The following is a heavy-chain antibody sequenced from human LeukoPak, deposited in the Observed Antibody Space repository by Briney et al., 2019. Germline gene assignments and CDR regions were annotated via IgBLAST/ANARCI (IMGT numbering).Heavy chain of an antibody. CDR3: ANEWMNDAFGI. CDR1: GFTFSSYG. J-gene: IGHJ3*02. V-gene: IGHV3-33*06. CDR2: IWYDGSNK. Sequence: GGSLRLSCAASGFTFSSYGMHWVRQAPGRGLEWVAVIWYDGSNKYYADSVKGRFTISRDNSKNTLYLQMNSLRVEDTAVYYCANEWMNDAFGIWGQGTMVTVSS. D-gene: IGHD5-12*01.